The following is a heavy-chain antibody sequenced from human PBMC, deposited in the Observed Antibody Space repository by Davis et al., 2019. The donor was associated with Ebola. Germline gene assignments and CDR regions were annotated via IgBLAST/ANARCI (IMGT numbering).Heavy chain of an antibody. V-gene: IGHV3-74*01. Sequence: ESLKISCAASGFTFSSYWMHCVRHAPGKGLVWVSRINSDGSSTSYADSVKGRFTISRDNAKNTLYLQMNSLRAEDTAVYYCALLWFGETDYYYGMDVWGQGTTVTVSS. CDR2: INSDGSST. CDR3: ALLWFGETDYYYGMDV. D-gene: IGHD3-10*01. J-gene: IGHJ6*02. CDR1: GFTFSSYW.